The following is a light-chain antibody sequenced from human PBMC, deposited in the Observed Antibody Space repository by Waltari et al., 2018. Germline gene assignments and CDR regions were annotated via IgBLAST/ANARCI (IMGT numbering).Light chain of an antibody. V-gene: IGLV2-14*03. CDR2: DVT. Sequence: QSPLTQSASVSGSLGQSITMSCTGTTSDLGGYNYVSWYQQHPGKAPKLILYDVTSRPPGVSNRFSGSKSGNTASLTISGLQAEDEADYYCCSFTTSSTWVFGGGTKLTVL. CDR1: TSDLGGYNY. J-gene: IGLJ3*02. CDR3: CSFTTSSTWV.